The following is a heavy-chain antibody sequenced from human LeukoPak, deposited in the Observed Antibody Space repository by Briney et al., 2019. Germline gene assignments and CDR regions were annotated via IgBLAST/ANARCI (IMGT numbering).Heavy chain of an antibody. V-gene: IGHV1-2*06. J-gene: IGHJ4*02. D-gene: IGHD1-26*01. Sequence: GASVKVSCKASGHTFTDFYIHWVRQAPGQGLEWMGRINPNSSATDYAQKSQGRVTVTSDTSMSTAYLELSRLRSDDTALYYCATERSLDVHSGNFYFDSWGQGTLVTVSS. CDR2: INPNSSAT. CDR3: ATERSLDVHSGNFYFDS. CDR1: GHTFTDFY.